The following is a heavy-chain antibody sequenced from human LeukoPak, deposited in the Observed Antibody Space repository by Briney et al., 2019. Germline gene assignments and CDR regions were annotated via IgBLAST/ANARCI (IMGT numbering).Heavy chain of an antibody. V-gene: IGHV3-23*01. CDR3: AKRYCSSNSCQPDGCFDP. CDR1: GFTFSSYA. Sequence: GGSLRLSCAPSGFTFSSYAMSWVRQAPGKGLEWVSAISGSGGSTYYADSVKGRFTISRDNSKNTLYLQMNSLRAEDTAVYYCAKRYCSSNSCQPDGCFDPWGQGTLVTVSS. CDR2: ISGSGGST. J-gene: IGHJ5*02. D-gene: IGHD2-2*01.